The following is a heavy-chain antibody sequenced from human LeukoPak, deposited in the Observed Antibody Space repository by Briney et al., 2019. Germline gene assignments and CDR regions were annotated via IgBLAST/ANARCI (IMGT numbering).Heavy chain of an antibody. J-gene: IGHJ6*02. V-gene: IGHV3-30-3*02. Sequence: PGGSLRLSCAASGFTFSRYAMHWVRQAPGKGLEWVAVISYDGSNKYYADSVKGRFTISRDNSKNTLYLQMNSLRAEDTAVYYCAKTLADSNLTYYYYGMDVWGQGTTVTVSS. CDR1: GFTFSRYA. D-gene: IGHD2-8*01. CDR2: ISYDGSNK. CDR3: AKTLADSNLTYYYYGMDV.